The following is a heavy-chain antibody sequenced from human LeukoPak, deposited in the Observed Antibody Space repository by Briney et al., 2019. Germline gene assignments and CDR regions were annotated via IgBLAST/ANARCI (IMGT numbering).Heavy chain of an antibody. V-gene: IGHV3-30-3*01. CDR3: ARDWDIVVVVAATPDYYGMDV. D-gene: IGHD2-15*01. J-gene: IGHJ6*02. CDR2: ISYDGSNK. CDR1: GFTFSSYA. Sequence: GRSLRLSCAASGFTFSSYAMHWVRQAPGKGLEWVAAISYDGSNKYYADSVKGRFTISRDNSKNTLYLQMNSLRAEDTAVYYCARDWDIVVVVAATPDYYGMDVWGQGTTVTVSS.